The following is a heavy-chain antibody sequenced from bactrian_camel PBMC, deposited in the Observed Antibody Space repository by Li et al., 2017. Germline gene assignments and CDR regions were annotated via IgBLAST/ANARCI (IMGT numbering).Heavy chain of an antibody. D-gene: IGHD5*01. CDR3: TRETEWVGYHEFAVV. CDR1: GWALNRCG. CDR2: ILRGGAT. Sequence: QLVESGGGSVQSGGSLQLSCVASGWALNRCGMEWYHQTPGQERELVASILRGGATNYADSVKGRFTVSLDDAKNTLYLQLNSLKTEDTAMYYCTRETEWVGYHEFAVVWGQGTQVTVS. V-gene: IGHV3S53*01. J-gene: IGHJ4*01.